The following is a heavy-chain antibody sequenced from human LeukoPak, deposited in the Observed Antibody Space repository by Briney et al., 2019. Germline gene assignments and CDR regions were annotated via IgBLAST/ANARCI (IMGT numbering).Heavy chain of an antibody. Sequence: GASVKVSCKASGYTFTGYYMHWVRQAPGQGLEWMGWINPNSGGTNYAQKFQGRVTMTRDTSISTAYMELSSLSSDDTAVYYCAKVGCSGGSCYSSWGQGTLVTVSS. D-gene: IGHD2-15*01. CDR1: GYTFTGYY. CDR2: INPNSGGT. J-gene: IGHJ4*02. V-gene: IGHV1-2*02. CDR3: AKVGCSGGSCYSS.